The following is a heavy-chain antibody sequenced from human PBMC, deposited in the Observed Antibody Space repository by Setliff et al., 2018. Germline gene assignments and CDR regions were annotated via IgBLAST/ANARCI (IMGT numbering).Heavy chain of an antibody. Sequence: ASVKVSCKASGDTFSSYGISWVRQAPGQGLEWMGGTIPMFGSTSYAQKFQGRVTIITDESTTTAYMELSSLGSEDTAVYYCVREGVHTWSSTDYHYYMDVWGRGTTVTVSS. V-gene: IGHV1-69*05. D-gene: IGHD2-21*01. CDR2: TIPMFGST. CDR1: GDTFSSYG. J-gene: IGHJ6*03. CDR3: VREGVHTWSSTDYHYYMDV.